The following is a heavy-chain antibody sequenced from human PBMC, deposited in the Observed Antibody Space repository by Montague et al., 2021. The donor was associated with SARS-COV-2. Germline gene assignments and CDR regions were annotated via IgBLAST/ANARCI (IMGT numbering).Heavy chain of an antibody. CDR1: GFTVSSSY. Sequence: SLRLSCAAPGFTVSSSYMTWVRQAPGKGLEWVSVTYRGGITYYADSVKGRFIISRHTSENTLYLQMNSLRAEDTAVYYCARESAYNYGSGFLEYYQHWGQGTLVTVSS. V-gene: IGHV3-53*01. J-gene: IGHJ1*01. D-gene: IGHD3-10*01. CDR2: TYRGGIT. CDR3: ARESAYNYGSGFLEYYQH.